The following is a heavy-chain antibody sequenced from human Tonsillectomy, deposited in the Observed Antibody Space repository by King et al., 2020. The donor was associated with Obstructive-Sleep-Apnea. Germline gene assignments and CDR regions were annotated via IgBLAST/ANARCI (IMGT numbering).Heavy chain of an antibody. CDR3: ARSHNIFFDN. CDR2: IDWDDDK. D-gene: IGHD2/OR15-2a*01. Sequence: NLQESGPALVKPTQTLTLTCTFSGFSLTTTGLCVAWIRQPPGKALEWLALIDWDDDKYYSTSLKTRLTISKDTSKNQVVLTMTNMDPVDTATYYCARSHNIFFDNWGQGTLVTVSS. J-gene: IGHJ4*02. V-gene: IGHV2-70*01. CDR1: GFSLTTTGLC.